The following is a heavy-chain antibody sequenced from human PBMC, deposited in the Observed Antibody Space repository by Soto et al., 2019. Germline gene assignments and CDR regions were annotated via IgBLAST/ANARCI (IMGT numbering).Heavy chain of an antibody. J-gene: IGHJ5*02. CDR1: GFTFTSYA. CDR3: AREYYDLWSDHYTGNWFDP. Sequence: GGSLRLSCAASGFTFTSYAMHWVRQAPGKGLEWVAVIWYDGSNRNYADSVKGRFSISRDNSKNTLYLQMNRLRAEDTAVYYCAREYYDLWSDHYTGNWFDPWGQGTLVTVSS. D-gene: IGHD3-3*01. V-gene: IGHV3-33*01. CDR2: IWYDGSNR.